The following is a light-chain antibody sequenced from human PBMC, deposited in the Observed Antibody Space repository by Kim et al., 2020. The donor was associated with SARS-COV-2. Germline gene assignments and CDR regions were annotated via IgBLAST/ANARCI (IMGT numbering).Light chain of an antibody. CDR3: CSYEGTVV. Sequence: SVSGAPGQSITISCTGASSDIVSWYQHHPGEAPKLIIFEVNKRPSQISNRFAGSKSGNTASLTIAGLQAKDEAIYYCCSYEGTVVFGGGTQLTVL. CDR2: EVN. V-gene: IGLV2-23*02. J-gene: IGLJ2*01. CDR1: SSDIV.